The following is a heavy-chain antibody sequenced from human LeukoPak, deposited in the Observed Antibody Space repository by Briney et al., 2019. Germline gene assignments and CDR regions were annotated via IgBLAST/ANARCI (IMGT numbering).Heavy chain of an antibody. D-gene: IGHD1-26*01. CDR1: GFTFSSYS. CDR2: ISSSSSYI. V-gene: IGHV3-21*06. Sequence: GGSLRLSCAASGFTFSSYSMNWVRQAPGKGLEWVSSISSSSSYIYYADSVKGRFTISRDNAKNSLYLQMDSLRVEDTAVYYCARDPYSGSYGPYYYYYMDVWSKGTTVTISS. J-gene: IGHJ6*03. CDR3: ARDPYSGSYGPYYYYYMDV.